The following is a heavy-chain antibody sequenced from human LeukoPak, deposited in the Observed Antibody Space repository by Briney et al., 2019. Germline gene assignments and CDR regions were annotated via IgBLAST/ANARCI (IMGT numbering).Heavy chain of an antibody. CDR3: ARRLFSGSYPSFDY. CDR2: IYPGDSAT. Sequence: GESLKISCKGSGYTFTTYWIGWVRQMPGKGLEWMGIIYPGDSATRYSPTFQGQVTISADKSISTAYLQWSSLKASDTAVYYCARRLFSGSYPSFDYWGQGTLVTVSS. D-gene: IGHD1-26*01. J-gene: IGHJ4*02. CDR1: GYTFTTYW. V-gene: IGHV5-51*01.